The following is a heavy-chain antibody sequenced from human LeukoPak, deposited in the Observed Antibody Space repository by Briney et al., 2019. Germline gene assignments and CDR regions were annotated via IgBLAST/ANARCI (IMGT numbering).Heavy chain of an antibody. Sequence: PSETLSLTCTVSGGSISSYYWSWIRQPPGKGLEWIGYIYYSGSTNYNPSHKSRVTISVDTSKNQFSLKLSSVTAADTAVYYCARAGIAAAGRGAYCYCYYMDVWGKGTTVTVSS. CDR2: IYYSGST. CDR3: ARAGIAAAGRGAYCYCYYMDV. J-gene: IGHJ6*03. CDR1: GGSISSYY. V-gene: IGHV4-59*01. D-gene: IGHD6-13*01.